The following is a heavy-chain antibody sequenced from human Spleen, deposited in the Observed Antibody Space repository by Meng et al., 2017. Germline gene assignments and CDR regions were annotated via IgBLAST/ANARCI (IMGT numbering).Heavy chain of an antibody. Sequence: GESLKISCAASGFTFSSYAMSWVRQAPGKGLEWVSAISGTGDSTYYADSVKGRFTISRDNSKNTLYLQMNSLRAEDTAVYYCAKEHTVTNHYYYYYGMDVWGQGTTVTVSS. J-gene: IGHJ6*02. V-gene: IGHV3-23*01. CDR1: GFTFSSYA. CDR3: AKEHTVTNHYYYYYGMDV. CDR2: ISGTGDST. D-gene: IGHD4-17*01.